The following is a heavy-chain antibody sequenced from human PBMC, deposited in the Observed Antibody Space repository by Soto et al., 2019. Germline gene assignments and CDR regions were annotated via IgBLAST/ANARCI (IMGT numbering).Heavy chain of an antibody. CDR1: GYSFTSYW. V-gene: IGHV5-51*01. CDR3: ARDSGGYCSSTSCDADYYYGMDV. Sequence: GESLKISCKGSGYSFTSYWIGWVRQMPGKGLEWRGIIYPGDSDTRYSPSFQGQVTISAEKSISTANLQWSGLKASDTVMYYCARDSGGYCSSTSCDADYYYGMDVWGQGTTVTVSS. J-gene: IGHJ6*02. CDR2: IYPGDSDT. D-gene: IGHD2-2*01.